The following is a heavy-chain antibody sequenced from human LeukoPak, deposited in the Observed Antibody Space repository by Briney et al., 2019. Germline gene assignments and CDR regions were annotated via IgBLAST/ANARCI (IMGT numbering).Heavy chain of an antibody. Sequence: SETLSLTCTVSGGSISSNNYYWGWIRQPPGKGLEWVANIYYSGNTYYNPSLKSQVTISVDTFNNQFSLRLNSVTAADTAVYYCARVPPLYDSGNYYKGTHFDYWGQGTLVTVSS. CDR1: GGSISSNNYY. J-gene: IGHJ4*02. CDR3: ARVPPLYDSGNYYKGTHFDY. D-gene: IGHD3-10*01. CDR2: IYYSGNT. V-gene: IGHV4-39*07.